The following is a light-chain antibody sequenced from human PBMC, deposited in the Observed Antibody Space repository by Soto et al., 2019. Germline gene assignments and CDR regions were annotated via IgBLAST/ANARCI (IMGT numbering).Light chain of an antibody. J-gene: IGKJ2*01. CDR2: GAS. CDR3: QQYGNSPYT. Sequence: EIVLTQSPGTLSLSPGERATLSCRASQSVTSSYLAWYQQKPGQAPRLLIYGASSRATDIPDRFSGSGSETDFTLTISRLEPEDFAVYYCQQYGNSPYTFGQGTKLEIK. CDR1: QSVTSSY. V-gene: IGKV3-20*01.